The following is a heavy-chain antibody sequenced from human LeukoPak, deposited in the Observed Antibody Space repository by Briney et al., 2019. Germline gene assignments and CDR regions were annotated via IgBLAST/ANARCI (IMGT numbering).Heavy chain of an antibody. CDR2: INPNSGGT. V-gene: IGHV1-2*06. D-gene: IGHD1-14*01. Sequence: GASVKVSCKASGYTFTGYYMHWVRQAPGQGLEWMGRINPNSGGTNYAQKFQGRVTMTRDTSISTAYMELSRLRSDDTAVYYCARDTTPVVYYVDVWGKGTTVTVSS. CDR1: GYTFTGYY. CDR3: ARDTTPVVYYVDV. J-gene: IGHJ6*03.